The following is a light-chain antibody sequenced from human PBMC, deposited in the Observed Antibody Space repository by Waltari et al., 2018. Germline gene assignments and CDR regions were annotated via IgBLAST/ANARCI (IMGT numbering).Light chain of an antibody. V-gene: IGKV3-11*01. CDR3: QQRSNWPYT. Sequence: EIVLTQSPATLSLSPGDRATFPGSASQSVSSSLAWYQQNPGQAPGLLIYDASNRAPGIPSRFSGSGSATDFTLTISSLEPEDFAVYYCQQRSNWPYTFGQGTKLEIK. CDR2: DAS. J-gene: IGKJ2*01. CDR1: QSVSSS.